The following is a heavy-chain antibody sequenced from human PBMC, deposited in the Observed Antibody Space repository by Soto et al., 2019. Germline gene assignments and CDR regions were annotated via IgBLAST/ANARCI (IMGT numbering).Heavy chain of an antibody. D-gene: IGHD3-22*01. CDR3: ATDPFYYDDTTGYYNMDV. CDR2: FDPEDGET. V-gene: IGHV1-24*01. Sequence: ASVKVSCKVSGYSLTELSMHWVRQAPGKGLEWMGGFDPEDGETIYAQKFQGRVTMTEDTSTDTAYMELSSLRSEDTAVYYCATDPFYYDDTTGYYNMDVWGKGTTVTVSS. CDR1: GYSLTELS. J-gene: IGHJ6*04.